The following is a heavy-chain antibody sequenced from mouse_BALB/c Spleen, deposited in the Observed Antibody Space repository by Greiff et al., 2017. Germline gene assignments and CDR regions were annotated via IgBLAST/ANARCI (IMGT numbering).Heavy chain of an antibody. D-gene: IGHD2-4*01. CDR1: GFTFSSYA. CDR3: ARNYDGGYYAMDY. Sequence: EVQGVESGGGLVKPGGSLKLSCAASGFTFSSYAMSWVRQTPEKRLEWVASISSGGSTYYPDSVKGRFTISRDNARNILYLQMSSLRSEDTAMYYCARNYDGGYYAMDYWGQGTSVTVSS. CDR2: ISSGGST. V-gene: IGHV5-6-5*01. J-gene: IGHJ4*01.